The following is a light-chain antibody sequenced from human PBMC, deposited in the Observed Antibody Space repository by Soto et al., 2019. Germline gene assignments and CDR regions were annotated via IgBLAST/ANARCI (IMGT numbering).Light chain of an antibody. CDR2: AAS. Sequence: DIQMTQSPSSLSASVGDRVTVTCRTSQNIYNYLNWYQQKPGKAPKLLIYAASSVQSGVPLRFSGSGSGTDFTLTISSLQSEDFATYYGEQTYSTPVTFGQGTRLEVK. V-gene: IGKV1-39*01. CDR1: QNIYNY. J-gene: IGKJ5*01. CDR3: EQTYSTPVT.